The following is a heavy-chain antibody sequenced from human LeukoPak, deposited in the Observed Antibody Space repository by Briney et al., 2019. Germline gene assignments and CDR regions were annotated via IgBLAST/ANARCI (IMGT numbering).Heavy chain of an antibody. CDR1: GGSISSSNW. CDR3: ASLTKGRRFTMIALTDY. Sequence: SGTLSLTCAVSGGSISSSNWWSWVRQPPGKGLEWIGEIYHSGSTNYNPSLKSRVTISVDKSKNQFSLKLSSVTAADTAVYYCASLTKGRRFTMIALTDYWGQGTLVTVSS. CDR2: IYHSGST. V-gene: IGHV4-4*02. D-gene: IGHD3-22*01. J-gene: IGHJ4*02.